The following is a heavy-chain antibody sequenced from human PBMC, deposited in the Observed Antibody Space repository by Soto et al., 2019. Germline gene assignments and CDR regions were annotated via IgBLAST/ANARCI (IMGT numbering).Heavy chain of an antibody. D-gene: IGHD6-6*01. J-gene: IGHJ4*02. CDR1: GESFSGYY. Sequence: SETLSLTCAVYGESFSGYYWSWIRQPPGKGLEWIGYINHRGSTNYNPSLKSRVTISVDTSKNQFPLKLSSVTAADTAVYYCARFEYSIGYWGQGTLVTVSS. CDR2: INHRGST. V-gene: IGHV4-34*01. CDR3: ARFEYSIGY.